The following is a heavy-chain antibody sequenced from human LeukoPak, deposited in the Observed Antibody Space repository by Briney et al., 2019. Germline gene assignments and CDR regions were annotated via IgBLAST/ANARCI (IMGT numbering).Heavy chain of an antibody. CDR3: ARGRELAGISGHCSFDY. CDR2: ISGGGTA. CDR1: AGSISGYY. D-gene: IGHD3-10*01. Sequence: SETLSLTCTVSAGSISGYYWTWIRQPAGKGLEWIGRISGGGTAYYNPSLESRVSLSLDTSKNPFSLKVTSVTAADTAVYLCARGRELAGISGHCSFDYWGQGILVSVSS. J-gene: IGHJ4*01. V-gene: IGHV4-4*07.